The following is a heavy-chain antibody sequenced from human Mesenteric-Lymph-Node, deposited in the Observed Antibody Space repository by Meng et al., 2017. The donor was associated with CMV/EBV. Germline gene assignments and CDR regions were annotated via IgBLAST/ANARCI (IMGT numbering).Heavy chain of an antibody. CDR2: MYDSANT. V-gene: IGHV4-59*12. D-gene: IGHD1-26*01. J-gene: IGHJ4*02. CDR3: AREGGGYDY. CDR1: GASIGSYY. Sequence: SETLSLTCSVSGASIGSYYWSWIRQPPGKGLEWIAYMYDSANTNYNPSLKIRVTISVDTSKNQVSLKLTSLTAADTAIYYCAREGGGYDYWGQGTLVTVSS.